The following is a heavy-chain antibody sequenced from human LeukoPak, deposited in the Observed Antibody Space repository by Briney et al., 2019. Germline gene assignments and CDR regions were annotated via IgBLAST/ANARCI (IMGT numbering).Heavy chain of an antibody. CDR1: GGSLNNYY. CDR3: ARDLDYGGSSIWYFDL. CDR2: SYYSGGT. D-gene: IGHD4-23*01. Sequence: SETLSLTCTVSGGSLNNYYWGWIRQAAGRGLEWIAYSYYSGGTNYNSSLKSRVTISVDTSKNQFSLRLTSVTAADTAVYYCARDLDYGGSSIWYFDLWGRGTLATVSS. V-gene: IGHV4-59*13. J-gene: IGHJ2*01.